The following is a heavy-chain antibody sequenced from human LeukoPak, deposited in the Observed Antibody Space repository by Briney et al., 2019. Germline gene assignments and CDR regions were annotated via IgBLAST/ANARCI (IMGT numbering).Heavy chain of an antibody. CDR2: IYTSGST. CDR1: GGSISSYY. J-gene: IGHJ5*02. V-gene: IGHV4-4*07. D-gene: IGHD6-25*01. Sequence: SETLSLTCTVSGGSISSYYWSWIRQPAGKGLEWIGRIYTSGSTNYNPSLKSRVTMSVDTSKNQFSLKLSSVTAADTAVYYCASQDGCGSGNWFDPWGQGTLVTVSS. CDR3: ASQDGCGSGNWFDP.